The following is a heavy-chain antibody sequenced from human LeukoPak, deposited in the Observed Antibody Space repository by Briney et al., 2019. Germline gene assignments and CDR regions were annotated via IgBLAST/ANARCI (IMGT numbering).Heavy chain of an antibody. CDR2: ISAYSGNT. CDR1: GYAFATYG. Sequence: ASVKVSSKASGYAFATYGITWVRQAPGQGLEWMGWISAYSGNTNYAQNLQGRVTMTTDTSTSTAHMELRSLRSDDTAVYYCATGSGSYSFDYWGQGTLVTVSS. V-gene: IGHV1-18*01. D-gene: IGHD3-10*01. CDR3: ATGSGSYSFDY. J-gene: IGHJ4*02.